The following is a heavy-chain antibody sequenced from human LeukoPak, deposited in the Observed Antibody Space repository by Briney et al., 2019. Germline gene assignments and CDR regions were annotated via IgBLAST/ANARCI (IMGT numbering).Heavy chain of an antibody. CDR1: GFTFSSYA. J-gene: IGHJ4*02. CDR3: AKGRSGYSYGGIDY. V-gene: IGHV3-23*01. CDR2: ISGSGGST. Sequence: GGSLRLSCAASGFTFSSYAMSWVRQAPGKGLEWVSAISGSGGSTYYADSVKGRFTISRDNSKNTLYLQMNSPRAEDTAVYYCAKGRSGYSYGGIDYWGQGTLVTVSS. D-gene: IGHD5-18*01.